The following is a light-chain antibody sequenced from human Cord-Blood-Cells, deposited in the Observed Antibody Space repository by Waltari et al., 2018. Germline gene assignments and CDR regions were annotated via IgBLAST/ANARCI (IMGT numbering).Light chain of an antibody. CDR3: QQNNSTPFT. CDR1: QSISSY. V-gene: IGKV1-39*01. J-gene: IGKJ3*01. CDR2: AAS. Sequence: DIQLTQSPSSLSASVGDRVPITCRASQSISSYLTWYQQKPGKAPKLLIYAASSLQTGVPSRFSGSGSGTDFTLTISRLQPEDFATYYCQQNNSTPFTFGPGTKVDIK.